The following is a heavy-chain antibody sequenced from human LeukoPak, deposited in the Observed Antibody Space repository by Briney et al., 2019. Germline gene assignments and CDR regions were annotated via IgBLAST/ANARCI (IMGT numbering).Heavy chain of an antibody. D-gene: IGHD4-11*01. Sequence: AGGSLRLSCVASGFTFSTYSMNWVRQAPGKGLEWVSCISSDKTYIHYADSVKGRFTIARDNAKNLLYLQMNSLRAEDTAVYYCARAPGTIDSNYANPDYWGQGTLVTVSS. CDR1: GFTFSTYS. CDR2: ISSDKTYI. CDR3: ARAPGTIDSNYANPDY. V-gene: IGHV3-21*01. J-gene: IGHJ4*02.